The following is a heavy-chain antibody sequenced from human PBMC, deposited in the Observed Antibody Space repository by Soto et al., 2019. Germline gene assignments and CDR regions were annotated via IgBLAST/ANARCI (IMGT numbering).Heavy chain of an antibody. V-gene: IGHV1-8*01. CDR2: MNPKSGHT. D-gene: IGHD1-1*01. Sequence: QVQLVQSGAEVKKPGASVKVSCKASGYSFSDYSINWVRQAPGQGLEWMGWMNPKSGHTAHAQKIQGRVTLTRDTSINPVYMELSSLTSGDTAVYFCARRIPDGKFASWGQGTQVTVSS. CDR1: GYSFSDYS. J-gene: IGHJ5*02. CDR3: ARRIPDGKFAS.